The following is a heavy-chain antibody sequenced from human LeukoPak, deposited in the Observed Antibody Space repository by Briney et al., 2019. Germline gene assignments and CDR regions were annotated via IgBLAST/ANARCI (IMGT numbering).Heavy chain of an antibody. CDR3: AKALEGGDYEYFQH. CDR2: ISWNSGSI. D-gene: IGHD4-17*01. J-gene: IGHJ1*01. V-gene: IGHV3-9*01. CDR1: GFTFDDYA. Sequence: GGSLRLSCAASGFTFDDYAMPWVRQAPGKGLEWVSGISWNSGSIGYADSVKGRFTISRDNAKNSLYLQMNSLRAEDTALYYCAKALEGGDYEYFQHWGQGTLVTVSS.